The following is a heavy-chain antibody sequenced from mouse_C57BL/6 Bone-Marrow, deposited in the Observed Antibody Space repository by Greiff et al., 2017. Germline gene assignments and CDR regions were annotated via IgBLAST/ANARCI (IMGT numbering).Heavy chain of an antibody. D-gene: IGHD2-2*01. Sequence: QVQLQQPGAELVKPGASVKLSCKASGYTFTSYWMQWVKQRPGQGLEWIGEIDPSDSYTNYNQKFKGKATLTVDTSSSTAYMQLSSLTSEDSAVYYCVFRRYYGYDGWYFDVWGTGTTVTVSS. CDR3: VFRRYYGYDGWYFDV. CDR1: GYTFTSYW. J-gene: IGHJ1*03. CDR2: IDPSDSYT. V-gene: IGHV1-50*01.